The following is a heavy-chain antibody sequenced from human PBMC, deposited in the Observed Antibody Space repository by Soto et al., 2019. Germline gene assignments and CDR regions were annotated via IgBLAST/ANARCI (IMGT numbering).Heavy chain of an antibody. Sequence: QVQLQQWGAGLLKPSETLSLTCAVYGGSFSGYYWSWIRQPPGKGLEWIGEINHSGSTNYNPSLKRRVTISVDTSKNQFSLKLSSVTAADTAVYYCARGLNWNYSPLGYWGQGTLVTVSS. D-gene: IGHD1-7*01. CDR3: ARGLNWNYSPLGY. V-gene: IGHV4-34*01. CDR1: GGSFSGYY. J-gene: IGHJ4*02. CDR2: INHSGST.